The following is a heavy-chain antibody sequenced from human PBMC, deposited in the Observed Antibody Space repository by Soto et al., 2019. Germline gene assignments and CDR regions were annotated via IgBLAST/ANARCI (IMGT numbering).Heavy chain of an antibody. CDR1: GFTFSSYA. Sequence: GGSLRLSCAASGFTFSSYAMSWVRQAPGKGLEWVSAISGSGGSTYYADSVKGRFTISRDNSKNTLYLQMNSLRAEDTAVYYCASSRPRITMVRGVIITEDYWGQGTLVTVSS. CDR2: ISGSGGST. V-gene: IGHV3-23*01. CDR3: ASSRPRITMVRGVIITEDY. D-gene: IGHD3-10*01. J-gene: IGHJ4*02.